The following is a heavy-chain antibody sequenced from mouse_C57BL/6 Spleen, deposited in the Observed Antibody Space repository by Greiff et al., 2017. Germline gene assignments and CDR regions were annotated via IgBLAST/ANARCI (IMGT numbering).Heavy chain of an antibody. V-gene: IGHV1-47*01. CDR1: GYTFTTYP. Sequence: QVQLQESGADLVKPGASVKMSCKASGYTFTTYPLAWLKQNHGKSLEWIGNFHPYNDDTKYNEKFKGKATLTVEKSSSTVYLELSRLTSDDSAVYYCAKESRDAPFAYWGQGTLVTVSA. CDR3: AKESRDAPFAY. CDR2: FHPYNDDT. J-gene: IGHJ3*01.